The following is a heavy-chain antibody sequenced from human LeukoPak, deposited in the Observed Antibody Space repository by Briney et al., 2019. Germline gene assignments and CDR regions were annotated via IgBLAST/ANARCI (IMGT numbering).Heavy chain of an antibody. CDR2: ISYDGSNK. J-gene: IGHJ5*02. D-gene: IGHD6-13*01. V-gene: IGHV3-30*04. CDR3: ARGDKQLVFNRNKGGFDP. Sequence: GGSLRLSCATSGFTFSSYAMHWVRQAPGKGLEWVAVISYDGSNKYYADSVKGRFTISRDNSKNTLFLQMNTLRAEDTAVFYCARGDKQLVFNRNKGGFDPWGQGTLVTVSS. CDR1: GFTFSSYA.